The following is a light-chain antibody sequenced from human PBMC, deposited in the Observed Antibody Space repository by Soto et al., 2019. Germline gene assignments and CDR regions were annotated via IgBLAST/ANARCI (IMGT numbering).Light chain of an antibody. CDR3: QQYGSSPPLT. CDR2: GAS. CDR1: QSVSSSY. V-gene: IGKV3-20*01. J-gene: IGKJ4*01. Sequence: EIVFTQSPGTLSLSPEERATLSCRASQSVSSSYLAWYQQKPGQAPRLLIYGASSRATGIPDRFSGSGSGTDFTLTISRLEPEDFAVYYCQQYGSSPPLTFGGGTKVDI.